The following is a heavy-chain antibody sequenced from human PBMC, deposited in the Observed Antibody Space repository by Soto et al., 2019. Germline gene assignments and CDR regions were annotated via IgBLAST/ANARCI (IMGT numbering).Heavy chain of an antibody. V-gene: IGHV1-8*01. CDR3: ARAEYCSGGSCFRRWYYYCYGMDV. D-gene: IGHD2-15*01. J-gene: IGHJ6*02. CDR1: GYTFTSYD. Sequence: QVQLVQSGAEVKKPGASVKVSCKASGYTFTSYDINWVRQATGQGLEWMGWMNPNSGNTGYAQKFQGRVTMTRNTSIRRAYMELSSLRSEDQDVYDCARAEYCSGGSCFRRWYYYCYGMDVWGQGTMVTVSS. CDR2: MNPNSGNT.